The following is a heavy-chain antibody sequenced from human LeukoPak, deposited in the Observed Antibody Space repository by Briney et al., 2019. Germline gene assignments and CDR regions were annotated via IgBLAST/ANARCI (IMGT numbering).Heavy chain of an antibody. Sequence: SETLSLTCTVSGGSISSYYWSWIRQPPGKGREWIGYIYYRGSTNYNPSLKSRVTISVDTSKNQFSLKLSSVTAADRAVYYCARGGSSSSRYYYGMDVWGQGTTVTVSS. V-gene: IGHV4-59*01. CDR3: ARGGSSSSRYYYGMDV. CDR1: GGSISSYY. J-gene: IGHJ6*02. CDR2: IYYRGST. D-gene: IGHD6-6*01.